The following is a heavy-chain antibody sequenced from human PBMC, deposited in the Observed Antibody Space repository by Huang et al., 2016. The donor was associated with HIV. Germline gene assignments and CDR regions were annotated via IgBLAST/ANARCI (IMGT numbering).Heavy chain of an antibody. CDR1: GGSLRRRVYH. D-gene: IGHD3-10*01. V-gene: IGHV4-39*01. CDR3: ARHREGPVAYYSGWGSHLNYMDV. CDR2: IYYKGRT. J-gene: IGHJ6*03. Sequence: QLVLQELGPGLVEPSEAPALTCGVSGGSLRRRVYHWGWGRQPPGTGLGWVGSIYYKGRTHYSPSLKSRVTIAVDTSKNLFFLNLTSMTAADTAVYYCARHREGPVAYYSGWGSHLNYMDVWGRGRTVVVSS.